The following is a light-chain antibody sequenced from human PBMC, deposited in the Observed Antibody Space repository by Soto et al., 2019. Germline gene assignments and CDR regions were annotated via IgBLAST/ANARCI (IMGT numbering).Light chain of an antibody. CDR3: QQYNSFRT. Sequence: DIQMTQSPSTLSASVGDRVTITCRASQSISSWLAWYQQKPGKAPKLLIYKASSLESRVPSRFSGSGSGTEFSFTISSLQTDDFATYYCQQYNSFRTFGQGTKVEIK. CDR2: KAS. CDR1: QSISSW. V-gene: IGKV1-5*03. J-gene: IGKJ1*01.